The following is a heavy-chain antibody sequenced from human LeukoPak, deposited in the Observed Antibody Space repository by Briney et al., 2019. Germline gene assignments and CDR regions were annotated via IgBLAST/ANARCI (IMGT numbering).Heavy chain of an antibody. CDR3: ARVEEGYGSGRRENYYYYYMDV. J-gene: IGHJ6*03. Sequence: SETLSLTCTVSGYSISTGYYWTWIRQPPGKGLEWIGYIHYTGSTNYNRSLRSRVTISVDTSKNQFSLKLSSVTAADTAVYYCARVEEGYGSGRRENYYYYYMDVWGKGTTVTNSS. CDR1: GYSISTGYY. CDR2: IHYTGST. V-gene: IGHV4-61*01. D-gene: IGHD3-10*01.